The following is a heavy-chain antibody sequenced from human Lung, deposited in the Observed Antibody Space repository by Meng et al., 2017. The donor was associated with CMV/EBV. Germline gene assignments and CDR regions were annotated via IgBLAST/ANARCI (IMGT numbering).Heavy chain of an antibody. V-gene: IGHV3-48*04. CDR1: GFPFRTNS. CDR2: ISGSNGNI. Sequence: GGSXRLXCAASGFPFRTNSMNWVRQAPGKGLEWVSYISGSNGNIYYADSVKGRFTICRDNTKKSLFLQMNSLRGEDTAVYYCGRGPTDYYALDVWGQGTTVTVSS. CDR3: GRGPTDYYALDV. J-gene: IGHJ6*02. D-gene: IGHD4-11*01.